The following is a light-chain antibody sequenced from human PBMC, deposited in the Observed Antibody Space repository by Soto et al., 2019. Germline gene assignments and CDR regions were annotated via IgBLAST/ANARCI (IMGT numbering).Light chain of an antibody. J-gene: IGKJ5*01. Sequence: EIVLTQSPGTRSLSPGERATLSCRASQSVSNNYLAWYQQKPGQAPRRLIYGASSRATGIPDRFSGSGSGTDSTLTISRLEPEDFAVYYCQQYSTSPTFGEGTRLEIK. V-gene: IGKV3-20*01. CDR2: GAS. CDR3: QQYSTSPT. CDR1: QSVSNNY.